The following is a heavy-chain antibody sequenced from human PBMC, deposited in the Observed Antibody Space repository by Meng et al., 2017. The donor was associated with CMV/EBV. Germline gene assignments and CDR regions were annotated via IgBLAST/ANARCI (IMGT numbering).Heavy chain of an antibody. CDR2: IYSGGST. D-gene: IGHD2-2*01. CDR3: ARGDVPAPPFPYYYGMDV. Sequence: GESLKISCAASGFTVSSNYMSWVRQAPGKGLEWVSVIYSGGSTYYADSVKGRFTISRDNAKNSLYLQMNSLRAEDTAVYYCARGDVPAPPFPYYYGMDVWGQGTTATVSS. V-gene: IGHV3-53*01. CDR1: GFTVSSNY. J-gene: IGHJ6*02.